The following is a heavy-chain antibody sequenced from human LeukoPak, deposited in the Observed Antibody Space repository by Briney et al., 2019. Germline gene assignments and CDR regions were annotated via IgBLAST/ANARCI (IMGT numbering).Heavy chain of an antibody. Sequence: PSETLSLTCTVSGGSISNYYWSWIRQPPGKGLEGIGYIYNSGSTNYNPSLKSRVTISVDTSKNQFSLKLSSVTPADTAVYYCARGVGELLSYYYYYYMDVWGKGTTVTISS. V-gene: IGHV4-59*01. CDR2: IYNSGST. CDR3: ARGVGELLSYYYYYYMDV. D-gene: IGHD3-10*01. CDR1: GGSISNYY. J-gene: IGHJ6*03.